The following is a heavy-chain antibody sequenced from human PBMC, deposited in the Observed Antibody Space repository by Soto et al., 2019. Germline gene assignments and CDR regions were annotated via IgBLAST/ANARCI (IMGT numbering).Heavy chain of an antibody. Sequence: ASVKVSCKASGYTFTSYGISWVRQAPGQGPEWMGWISAYNGNTNYAQKLQGRVTMTTDTSTSTAYMELRSLRSDDTAVYYCARGHLHYDFWSGYPSFDYWGQGTLVTVSS. V-gene: IGHV1-18*01. CDR2: ISAYNGNT. D-gene: IGHD3-3*01. J-gene: IGHJ4*02. CDR3: ARGHLHYDFWSGYPSFDY. CDR1: GYTFTSYG.